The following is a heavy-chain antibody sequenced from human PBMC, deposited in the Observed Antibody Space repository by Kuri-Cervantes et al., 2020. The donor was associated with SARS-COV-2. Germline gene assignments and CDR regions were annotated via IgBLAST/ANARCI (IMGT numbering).Heavy chain of an antibody. J-gene: IGHJ4*02. CDR3: ARDRPDY. CDR1: GFTFSSYA. Sequence: GESLKISCAASGFTFSSYAMHWVRQAPGKGLEWVSYISSSSSTIYYADSVKGRFTISRDNAKNSLYLQMNSLRAEDTAVYYCARDRPDYWGQGTLVTVSS. V-gene: IGHV3-48*01. CDR2: ISSSSSTI.